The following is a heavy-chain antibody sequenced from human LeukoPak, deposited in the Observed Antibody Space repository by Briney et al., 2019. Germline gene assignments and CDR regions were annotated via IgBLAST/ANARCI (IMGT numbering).Heavy chain of an antibody. CDR3: AKDTQAGYSSSWAN. V-gene: IGHV3-23*01. CDR2: ISGSGGST. D-gene: IGHD6-13*01. Sequence: GGSLRLFCAAAGFTFSSYAMSWVRQAPGQGLEWVSGISGSGGSTHYADSVKGRFTISRDNSKNTLYLQMSSLRAEDTAIYYCAKDTQAGYSSSWANWGQGTLVTVSS. J-gene: IGHJ4*02. CDR1: GFTFSSYA.